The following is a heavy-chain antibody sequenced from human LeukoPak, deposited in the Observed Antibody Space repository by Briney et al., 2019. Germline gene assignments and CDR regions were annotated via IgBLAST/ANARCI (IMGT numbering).Heavy chain of an antibody. CDR2: IYHSGST. CDR3: AKRRYSYGYFDY. CDR1: GFTFSNYGM. D-gene: IGHD5-18*01. Sequence: PGGSLRLSCGASGFTFSNYGMLWVRQAPGKGLEWIGEIYHSGSTNYNPSLKSRVTISVDKSKNQFSLKLSSVTAADTAVYYCAKRRYSYGYFDYWGQGILVTVSS. V-gene: IGHV4-4*02. J-gene: IGHJ4*02.